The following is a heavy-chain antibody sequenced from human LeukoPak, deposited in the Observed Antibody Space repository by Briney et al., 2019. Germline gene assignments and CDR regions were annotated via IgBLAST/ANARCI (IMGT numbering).Heavy chain of an antibody. CDR2: IYSGDNT. CDR3: ARLIAAAGRLYFDY. D-gene: IGHD6-13*01. Sequence: GGSLRLSCAASGFTVSSNYMSWVRQAPGKGLEWVTVIYSGDNTYYADSVRGRFTISRDNSKNTLYLQMNSLRAEDTAVYYCARLIAAAGRLYFDYWGQGTLVTVSS. CDR1: GFTVSSNY. J-gene: IGHJ4*02. V-gene: IGHV3-53*01.